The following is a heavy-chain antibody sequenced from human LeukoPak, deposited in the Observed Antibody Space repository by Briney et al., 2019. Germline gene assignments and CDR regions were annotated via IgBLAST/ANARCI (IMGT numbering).Heavy chain of an antibody. CDR1: GHTMTSYY. Sequence: SMTLSCNVSGHTMTSYYRRWVRQAPGQGLEWLGWINPNSGGTNNASNFQRKLNMTSDTSISTAYMKLGRLGSDDTAVYYCESGDYDYVWVSERYTLYFWGQGSLVTVSS. J-gene: IGHJ4*02. D-gene: IGHD3-16*02. CDR3: ESGDYDYVWVSERYTLYF. V-gene: IGHV1-2*02. CDR2: INPNSGGT.